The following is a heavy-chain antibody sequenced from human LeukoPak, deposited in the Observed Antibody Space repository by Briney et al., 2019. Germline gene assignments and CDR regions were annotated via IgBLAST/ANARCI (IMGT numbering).Heavy chain of an antibody. J-gene: IGHJ4*01. Sequence: GGSLRLSCGVSGSTFSSYWMTWARQAPGRGLEWVATVKPDGNEKFYVDSVKGRFAISRDNARNSVYLEMNSLRVEDTAVYLCARGDLDYWGQGTLVTVSS. CDR3: ARGDLDY. CDR1: GSTFSSYW. CDR2: VKPDGNEK. V-gene: IGHV3-7*01.